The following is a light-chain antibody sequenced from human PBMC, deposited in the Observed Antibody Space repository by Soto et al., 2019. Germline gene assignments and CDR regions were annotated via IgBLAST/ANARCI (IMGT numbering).Light chain of an antibody. CDR1: QSVSSSY. CDR3: QQYGSSPYT. J-gene: IGKJ2*01. Sequence: EIVLTQSPGTLSLSPGERATLSCRASQSVSSSYLAWYQQKPGQAPRLLMYGASNRATDIPDRFSGSGSGTDFTLTISRLEPEDFALYSCQQYGSSPYTFGQGTKLEIK. CDR2: GAS. V-gene: IGKV3-20*01.